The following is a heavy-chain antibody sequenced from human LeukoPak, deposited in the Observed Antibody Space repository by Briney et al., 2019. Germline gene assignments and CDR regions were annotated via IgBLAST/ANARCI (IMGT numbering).Heavy chain of an antibody. CDR2: ITSSSSYI. CDR1: GFTFSSYN. CDR3: ARDPYSGNYGAYYYYYMDV. D-gene: IGHD1-26*01. V-gene: IGHV3-21*06. J-gene: IGHJ6*03. Sequence: GGSLRLSCAASGFTFSSYNMNWVRQAPGKGLEWVSSITSSSSYIYYADSVKGRFTISRDNVKNSLYLQMDSLRVEDTAEYYCARDPYSGNYGAYYYYYMDVWAKGPRSPSP.